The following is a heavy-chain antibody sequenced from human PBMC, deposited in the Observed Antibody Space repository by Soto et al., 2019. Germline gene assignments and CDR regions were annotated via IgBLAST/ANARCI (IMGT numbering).Heavy chain of an antibody. Sequence: QVQLQESGPGLVKPSETLSLTCTVSGGSISSYYWSWIRQPPGKGLEWIGYIYYSGSTNYNPSLKSRVTISVDTSKNQISLKLSSVTAADTAVYYCARAWGRVFDYWGQGTLVTVSS. D-gene: IGHD3-16*01. CDR3: ARAWGRVFDY. V-gene: IGHV4-59*01. J-gene: IGHJ4*02. CDR2: IYYSGST. CDR1: GGSISSYY.